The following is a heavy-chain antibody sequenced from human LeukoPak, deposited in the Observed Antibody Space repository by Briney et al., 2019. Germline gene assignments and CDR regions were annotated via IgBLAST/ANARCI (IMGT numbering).Heavy chain of an antibody. D-gene: IGHD4-11*01. CDR1: GGTFGSYA. CDR2: IIPILGIA. J-gene: IGHJ6*02. V-gene: IGHV1-69*04. CDR3: ARPLAYSNYEEGYYGMDV. Sequence: ASVKVSCKASGGTFGSYAISWVRQAPGQGLEWMGRIIPILGIANYAQKLQGRVTITADKSTSTAYMELSSLRSEDTAVYYCARPLAYSNYEEGYYGMDVWGQGTTVTVSS.